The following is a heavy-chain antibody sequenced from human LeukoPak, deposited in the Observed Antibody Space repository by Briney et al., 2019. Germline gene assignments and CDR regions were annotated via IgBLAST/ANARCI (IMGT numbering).Heavy chain of an antibody. J-gene: IGHJ4*02. D-gene: IGHD6-13*01. CDR2: IYTSGST. CDR3: ASTFGHSSSWYDFYLDY. CDR1: GGSISSYY. Sequence: SETLSLTCTVSGGSISSYYWSWVRQPAGKGLEWIGRIYTSGSTNYNPSLKSRVTMSVDTSKNQFSLKLSSVTAADTAVYYCASTFGHSSSWYDFYLDYWGQGTLVTVSS. V-gene: IGHV4-4*07.